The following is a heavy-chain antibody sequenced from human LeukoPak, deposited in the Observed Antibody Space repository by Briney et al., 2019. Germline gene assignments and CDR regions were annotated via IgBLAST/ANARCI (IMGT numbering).Heavy chain of an antibody. CDR1: GGTFSSYA. CDR3: ARDGSGDAFDI. CDR2: IIPIFGTA. Sequence: ASVKVSCKASGGTFSSYAISWVRQAPGQGLEWMGRIIPIFGTANYAQKFQGRVTITTDESTSTAHMELSSLRSEDTAVYYCARDGSGDAFDIWGQGTMVTVSS. V-gene: IGHV1-69*05. J-gene: IGHJ3*02.